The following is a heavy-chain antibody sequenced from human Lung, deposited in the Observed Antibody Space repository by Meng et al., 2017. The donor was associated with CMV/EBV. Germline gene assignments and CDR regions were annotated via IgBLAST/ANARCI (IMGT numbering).Heavy chain of an antibody. CDR1: GYTFSNYW. CDR3: ARRYFDGSGYYLDY. CDR2: IYPGDSDT. V-gene: IGHV5-51*01. Sequence: KVSXKGSGYTFSNYWIGWVRQTPGKGLEWMGIIYPGDSDTRYSPSFQGQVTISADKSISTAYLQWSNLEASDTAMYYCARRYFDGSGYYLDYWGQGTLVTVSS. J-gene: IGHJ4*02. D-gene: IGHD3-22*01.